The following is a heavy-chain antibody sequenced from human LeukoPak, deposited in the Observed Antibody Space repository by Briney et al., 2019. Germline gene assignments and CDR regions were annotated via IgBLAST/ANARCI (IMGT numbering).Heavy chain of an antibody. V-gene: IGHV4-4*07. CDR2: IYTSGST. J-gene: IGHJ4*02. D-gene: IGHD3-22*01. Sequence: PSETLSLTCTVSGGSISSYYWSWIRQPAGKGLEWIGRIYTSGSTNYNPSLKSRVTMSVDTSKNQFSLKLSSVTAADTAVYYCAGDYYDSSGYSERAIDYWGQGTLVTVSS. CDR1: GGSISSYY. CDR3: AGDYYDSSGYSERAIDY.